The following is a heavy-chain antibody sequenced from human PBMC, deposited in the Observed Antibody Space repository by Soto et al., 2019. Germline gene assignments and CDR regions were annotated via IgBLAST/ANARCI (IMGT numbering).Heavy chain of an antibody. CDR2: IIPIFGTA. D-gene: IGHD3-9*01. Sequence: QIQLVQSGAEVKKPGSSVKVSCKASGGTFSSYAISWVRQAPGQGLEWMGGIIPIFGTANYAQKFQGRVTITADESTSTAYMELSSLRSEDTAVYYCARDYYDILTGYYDAGPLGQGTLVTVSS. CDR3: ARDYYDILTGYYDAGP. V-gene: IGHV1-69*12. CDR1: GGTFSSYA. J-gene: IGHJ5*02.